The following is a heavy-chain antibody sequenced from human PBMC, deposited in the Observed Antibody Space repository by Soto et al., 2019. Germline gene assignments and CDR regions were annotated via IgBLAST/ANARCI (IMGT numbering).Heavy chain of an antibody. V-gene: IGHV4-59*01. D-gene: IGHD5-12*01. CDR1: GGSISSYY. Sequence: LSLTCTFSGGSISSYYWSWIRQPPGKGLEWIGYIYYSGSTNYNPSLKSRVTISVDTSKNQFSLKLSSVTAADTAVYYCARDRDSGYSGYDLGYWGQGTLVTVSS. CDR3: ARDRDSGYSGYDLGY. J-gene: IGHJ4*02. CDR2: IYYSGST.